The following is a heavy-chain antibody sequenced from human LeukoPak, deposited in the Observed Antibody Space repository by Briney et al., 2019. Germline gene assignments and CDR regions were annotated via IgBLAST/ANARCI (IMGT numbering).Heavy chain of an antibody. CDR2: IYHSGNP. V-gene: IGHV4-38-2*02. D-gene: IGHD5-18*01. CDR1: GYSITSGYY. J-gene: IGHJ4*02. CDR3: ARGYSYAYYFDC. Sequence: SETLSLTCNVSGYSITSGYYWGWIRQPPGKGLEWIGSIYHSGNPYYNPSVNGRVTILVDTSKNQFSLKLTSVTAADTAVYYCARGYSYAYYFDCWGQGNLVTVSS.